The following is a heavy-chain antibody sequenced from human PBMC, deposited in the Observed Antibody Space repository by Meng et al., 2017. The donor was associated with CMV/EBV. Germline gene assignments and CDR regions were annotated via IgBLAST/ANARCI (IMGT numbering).Heavy chain of an antibody. CDR1: GYNFISYC. CDR2: IYPGDSET. J-gene: IGHJ4*02. CDR3: ARRINGGRYWDY. D-gene: IGHD1-26*01. V-gene: IGHV5-51*01. Sequence: KVFCKGSGYNFISYCIGWLRQMPGKGLEWMGSIYPGDSETRYSPSFQGQITISADKSIRTAYLQWSSLKASDTAMYYCARRINGGRYWDYWGQGTLVTVSS.